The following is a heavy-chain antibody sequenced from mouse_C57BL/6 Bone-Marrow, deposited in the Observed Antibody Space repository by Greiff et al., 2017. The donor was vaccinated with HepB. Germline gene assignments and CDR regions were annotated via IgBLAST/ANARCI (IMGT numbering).Heavy chain of an antibody. Sequence: QVQLQQSGPELVKPGASVKISCKASGYAFSSSWMNWVKQRPGKGLEWIGRIYPGDGDTNYNGKFKGKATLTADKSSSTAYMQLSSLTSEDSAVYFCARGRLRLPMDYWGQGTSVTVSS. CDR1: GYAFSSSW. D-gene: IGHD3-2*02. V-gene: IGHV1-82*01. CDR2: IYPGDGDT. CDR3: ARGRLRLPMDY. J-gene: IGHJ4*01.